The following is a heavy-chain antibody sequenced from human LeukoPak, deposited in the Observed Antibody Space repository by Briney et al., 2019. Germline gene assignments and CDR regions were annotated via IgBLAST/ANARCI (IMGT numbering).Heavy chain of an antibody. CDR1: GGTFSRYA. D-gene: IGHD2-15*01. Sequence: ASVKVSCKTSGGTFSRYAISWVRQAPGQGLQWMGRIIPILGIANYAQKFQGRVTITADKSTSTAYMVLSSLRSEDTAVYYCATDWNAAPFDYCGQGTLVTVSS. CDR2: IIPILGIA. V-gene: IGHV1-69*04. J-gene: IGHJ4*02. CDR3: ATDWNAAPFDY.